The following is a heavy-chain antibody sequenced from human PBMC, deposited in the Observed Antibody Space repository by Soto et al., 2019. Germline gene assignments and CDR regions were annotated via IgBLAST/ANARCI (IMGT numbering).Heavy chain of an antibody. J-gene: IGHJ4*02. D-gene: IGHD5-12*01. Sequence: PSETLSLTCTVSGGSISSYYWSWIRQPPGKGLEWIGYIYYSGSTNYNPSLKSRVTISLDTPKNQFSLHLSSVTAADTAVYYWASHLGFSYRGYDLWGQGTLVTVSS. CDR3: ASHLGFSYRGYDL. CDR1: GGSISSYY. V-gene: IGHV4-59*08. CDR2: IYYSGST.